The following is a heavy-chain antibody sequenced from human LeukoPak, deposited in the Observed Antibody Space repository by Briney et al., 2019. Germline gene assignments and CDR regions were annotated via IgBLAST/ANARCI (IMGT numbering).Heavy chain of an antibody. V-gene: IGHV3-23*01. Sequence: GSLCPARAASGFTFSSYAMNWVCQAPGKGLEWVSGVSKSGDNTNYADSVKGRFTISRDNANDTLCLQMNSLRAEDTAVYYCVKGGWLDNWG. J-gene: IGHJ5*01. D-gene: IGHD1-26*01. CDR2: VSKSGDNT. CDR1: GFTFSSYA. CDR3: VKGGWLDN.